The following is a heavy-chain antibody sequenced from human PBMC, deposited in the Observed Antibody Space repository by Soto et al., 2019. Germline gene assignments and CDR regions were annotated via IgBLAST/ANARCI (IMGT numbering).Heavy chain of an antibody. J-gene: IGHJ4*02. V-gene: IGHV3-23*01. Sequence: GGSLRLSCATSGLTFSNYAMSWVRQAPGGGLEWVSSMSGSSSTAYYADSVKGRVTISRDRSKNTLYLQMSSLRAEDTALYYCAKNQERELPRVIDFWGQGTLVTVSS. D-gene: IGHD5-18*01. CDR3: AKNQERELPRVIDF. CDR1: GLTFSNYA. CDR2: MSGSSSTA.